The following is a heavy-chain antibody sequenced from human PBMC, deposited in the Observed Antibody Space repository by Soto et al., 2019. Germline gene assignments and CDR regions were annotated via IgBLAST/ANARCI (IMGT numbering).Heavy chain of an antibody. V-gene: IGHV3-30*18. CDR2: ISYDGSNK. CDR1: GFHFSSYG. J-gene: IGHJ6*02. Sequence: GGSLRLSCAASGFHFSSYGMHWVRQAPGKGLEWVAVISYDGSNKYYADSVKGRFTISRDNSKNTLYLQMNSLRAEDTAVYYCAKDKAIFGVAPPGPMDVWGQGTTVTVSS. D-gene: IGHD3-3*01. CDR3: AKDKAIFGVAPPGPMDV.